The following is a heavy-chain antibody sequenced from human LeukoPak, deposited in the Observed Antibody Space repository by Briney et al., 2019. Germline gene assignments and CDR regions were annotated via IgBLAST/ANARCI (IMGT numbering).Heavy chain of an antibody. J-gene: IGHJ4*02. Sequence: GGSLRLSCAASGFTFSSYSMNWVRQAPGKGLEWVSSISRSSSYTNYADSVRGRFSISRDNAKNSLCLQMNSLRAEDTAVYYCVRLYCSSTSCSSGNSYGYFDYWGQGTLVTVSS. V-gene: IGHV3-21*01. CDR1: GFTFSSYS. CDR2: ISRSSSYT. CDR3: VRLYCSSTSCSSGNSYGYFDY. D-gene: IGHD2-2*01.